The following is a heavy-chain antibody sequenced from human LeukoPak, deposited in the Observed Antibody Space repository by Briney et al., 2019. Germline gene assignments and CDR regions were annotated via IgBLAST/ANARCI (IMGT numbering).Heavy chain of an antibody. CDR1: GFTFSDYY. CDR2: ISSSGSTT. D-gene: IGHD2-21*01. V-gene: IGHV3-11*01. CDR3: AKGLSAAGDYYFDY. J-gene: IGHJ4*02. Sequence: GGSLRLSCAASGFTFSDYYMSWIRQAPGKGLEWVSYISSSGSTTYYADSVKGRFTISRDNSKNTVYLQMKSLRVEATAVYYCAKGLSAAGDYYFDYWGQGALVTVSS.